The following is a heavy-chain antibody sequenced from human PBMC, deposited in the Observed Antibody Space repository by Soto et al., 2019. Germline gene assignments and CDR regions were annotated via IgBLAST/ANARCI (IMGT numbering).Heavy chain of an antibody. CDR3: AGDPDSHYNDSHASSYP. V-gene: IGHV1-69*04. CDR2: IIPIIGII. J-gene: IGHJ5*02. CDR1: GGTFSTYT. D-gene: IGHD3-22*01. Sequence: SVKVSCKASGGTFSTYTITWVRQAPGQGLEWMGRIIPIIGIINYAQKFQGRVTITADKFTGTAYMELTKLRSDDTAVYYCAGDPDSHYNDSHASSYPWGQGTLVTVSS.